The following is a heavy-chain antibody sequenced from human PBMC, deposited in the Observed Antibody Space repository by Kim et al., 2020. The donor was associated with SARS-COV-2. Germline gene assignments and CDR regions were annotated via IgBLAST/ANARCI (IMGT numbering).Heavy chain of an antibody. V-gene: IGHV3-30*18. Sequence: GGSLRLSCAASGFTFSSYGMHWVRQAPGKGLEWVAVISYDGSNKYYADSVKGRFTISRDNSKNTLYLQMNSLRAEDTAVYYCAKDPKQQLPWGGNWFDPWGQGTLVTVSS. CDR3: AKDPKQQLPWGGNWFDP. J-gene: IGHJ5*02. CDR1: GFTFSSYG. CDR2: ISYDGSNK. D-gene: IGHD6-13*01.